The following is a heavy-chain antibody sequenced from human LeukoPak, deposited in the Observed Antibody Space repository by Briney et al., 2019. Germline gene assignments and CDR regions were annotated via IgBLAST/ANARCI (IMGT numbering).Heavy chain of an antibody. V-gene: IGHV1-18*01. CDR1: GYTFSSYG. CDR2: ISAYNGDT. D-gene: IGHD2-2*01. CDR3: ARDGMSSTKPFDY. J-gene: IGHJ4*02. Sequence: ASVKVSCKASGYTFSSYGISWARQAPGQRLEWVGWISAYNGDTHYAQNFQGRVTMTTDTSTNTAYMELRSLISHDTAVYYCARDGMSSTKPFDYWGQGTLVTVPS.